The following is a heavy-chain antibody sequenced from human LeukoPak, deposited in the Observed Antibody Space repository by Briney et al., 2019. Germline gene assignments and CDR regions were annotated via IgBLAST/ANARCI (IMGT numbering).Heavy chain of an antibody. CDR1: AGSMRNSY. V-gene: IGHV4-59*01. D-gene: IGHD2-2*01. J-gene: IGHJ4*02. Sequence: SETLTLTCAVSAGSMRNSYWSWILQPPGKGLEWIGYTSGSGSSRFNPTLRSRVSISIGPSKNQFAVNLSSLTAADTAVYYCARGWTSSLYYFDFWGQGTLVTVSS. CDR3: ARGWTSSLYYFDF. CDR2: TSGSGSS.